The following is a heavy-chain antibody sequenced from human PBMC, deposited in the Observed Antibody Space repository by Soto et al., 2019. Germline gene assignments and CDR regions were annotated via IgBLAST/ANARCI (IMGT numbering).Heavy chain of an antibody. CDR2: IYSGGST. D-gene: IGHD3-22*01. Sequence: EVQLVESGGGLVQPGGSLRLSCAASGFTVSSNYMSWVRQAPGKGLEWVSVIYSGGSTYYADSVKGRFTISRDNSKNTLYLQMNSLRAEDTAVYYCAREYESIGYYRFAFDIWGQGTMVTVSS. CDR1: GFTVSSNY. V-gene: IGHV3-66*01. CDR3: AREYESIGYYRFAFDI. J-gene: IGHJ3*02.